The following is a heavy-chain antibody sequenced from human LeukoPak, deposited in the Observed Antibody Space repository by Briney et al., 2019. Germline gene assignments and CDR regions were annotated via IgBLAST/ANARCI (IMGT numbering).Heavy chain of an antibody. Sequence: PGGSLRLSCAASGFTVSSNYMSRVRQAPGKGLEWVSVIYSGGSTDYADSVKGRFTISRDNSKNTLYLQMNSLRVEDTAVYYCARSSHYDILTGYSEEDAFDIWGQGTMVTVSS. CDR2: IYSGGST. V-gene: IGHV3-53*01. CDR3: ARSSHYDILTGYSEEDAFDI. D-gene: IGHD3-9*01. CDR1: GFTVSSNY. J-gene: IGHJ3*02.